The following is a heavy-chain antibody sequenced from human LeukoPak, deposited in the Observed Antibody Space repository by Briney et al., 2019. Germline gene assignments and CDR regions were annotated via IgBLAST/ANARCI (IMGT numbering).Heavy chain of an antibody. CDR1: GGSFSGYY. CDR2: IDHSGST. J-gene: IGHJ4*02. Sequence: PSETLSLTCAVYGGSFSGYYWSWIRQPPGKGLEWIGEIDHSGSTNYNPSLKSRVTISVDTSKNQFSLKLSSVTAAGTAVYYCASLYPRGYWGQGTLVTVSS. CDR3: ASLYPRGY. D-gene: IGHD3-10*01. V-gene: IGHV4-34*01.